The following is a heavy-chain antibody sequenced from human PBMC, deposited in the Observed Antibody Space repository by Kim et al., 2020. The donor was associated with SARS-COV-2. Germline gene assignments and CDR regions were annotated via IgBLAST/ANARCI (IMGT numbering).Heavy chain of an antibody. CDR3: VKGGWGSIWNH. CDR2: IDGSDGTT. Sequence: GGSLRLSCTTSGFTFTSYAMSWVRQAPGKGLEWVSSIDGSDGTTYYVDSVKGRFTISRDNSKNTLYLQMSTLRADDTAVYYCVKGGWGSIWNHWGQGTLVTVAS. V-gene: IGHV3-23*01. J-gene: IGHJ5*02. CDR1: GFTFTSYA. D-gene: IGHD2-21*01.